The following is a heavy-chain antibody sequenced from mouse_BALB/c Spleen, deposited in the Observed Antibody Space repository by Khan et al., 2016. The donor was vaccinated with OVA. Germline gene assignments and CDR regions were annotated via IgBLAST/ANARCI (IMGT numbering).Heavy chain of an antibody. CDR3: ARWFDGYSSLYAMDY. CDR2: IWSDGST. CDR1: GFSLTNYG. Sequence: QVQLKESGPGLVAPSQSLSITCTASGFSLTNYGVHWVRQPPGKGLEWLVVIWSDGSTNYNSVLKSRLSISKDNSKSQVFLKMNSIQTDDTAMYYCARWFDGYSSLYAMDYWGQGTSVTVSS. D-gene: IGHD2-3*01. J-gene: IGHJ4*01. V-gene: IGHV2-6*02.